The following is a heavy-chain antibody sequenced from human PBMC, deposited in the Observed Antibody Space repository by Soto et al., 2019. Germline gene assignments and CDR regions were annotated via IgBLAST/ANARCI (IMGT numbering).Heavy chain of an antibody. V-gene: IGHV4-4*07. CDR1: GDSVSKYY. Sequence: SETLSLTCTVSGDSVSKYYWNWIRQPAGKGLEWIGRIHSTRSPNYNPSLKSRVTMSVDTSKNQFSLKLSLTSVTAADTAVYYCARSPAYGDYANLDTWGQGTLVTVSS. CDR3: ARSPAYGDYANLDT. J-gene: IGHJ5*02. CDR2: IHSTRSP. D-gene: IGHD4-17*01.